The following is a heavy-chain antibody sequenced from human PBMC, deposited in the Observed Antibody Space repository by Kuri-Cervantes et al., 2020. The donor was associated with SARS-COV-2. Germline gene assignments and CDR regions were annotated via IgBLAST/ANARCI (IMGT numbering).Heavy chain of an antibody. Sequence: GESLKISCAASGFTFDDYGMSWVRQAPGKGLEWVSGINWNGGSTGYADSVKGRFTISRDNAKNSLYLQMNSLRAEDTALYYCARDTRRRSGNLPFDYWGQGTLATVSS. V-gene: IGHV3-20*04. D-gene: IGHD3-3*01. CDR2: INWNGGST. CDR1: GFTFDDYG. CDR3: ARDTRRRSGNLPFDY. J-gene: IGHJ4*02.